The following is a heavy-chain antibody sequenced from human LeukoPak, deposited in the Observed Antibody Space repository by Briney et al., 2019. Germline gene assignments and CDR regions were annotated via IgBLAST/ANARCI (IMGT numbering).Heavy chain of an antibody. CDR1: GGSISSSY. CDR2: IHTSGST. Sequence: SETLSLTCTVSGGSISSSYWSWVRQPAGKGLEWIGRIHTSGSTNYNPSLKSRVIMSIDTSKNQVSLKLSSLTAADTAVYYCARPRSSSGWDGDFDSWGQGTLVTVSS. V-gene: IGHV4-4*07. CDR3: ARPRSSSGWDGDFDS. D-gene: IGHD6-19*01. J-gene: IGHJ4*02.